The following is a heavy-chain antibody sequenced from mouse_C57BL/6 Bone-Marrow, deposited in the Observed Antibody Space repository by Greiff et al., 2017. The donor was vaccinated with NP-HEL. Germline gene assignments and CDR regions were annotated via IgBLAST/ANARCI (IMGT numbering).Heavy chain of an antibody. V-gene: IGHV1-26*01. D-gene: IGHD2-4*01. CDR1: GYTFTDYY. CDR3: ARSGYDSPGFAY. J-gene: IGHJ3*01. CDR2: INPNNGGT. Sequence: EVQLQQSGPELVKPGASVKISCKASGYTFTDYYMNWVKQSHGKSLEWIGDINPNNGGTSYNQKFKGKATLTVDKSSSTAYMELRSLTSEDSAVYYCARSGYDSPGFAYWGQGTLVTVSA.